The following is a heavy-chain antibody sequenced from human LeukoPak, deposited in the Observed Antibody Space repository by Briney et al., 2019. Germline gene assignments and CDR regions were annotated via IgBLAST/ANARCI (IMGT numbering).Heavy chain of an antibody. CDR1: GYTFTSYG. CDR2: ISAYNGNT. V-gene: IGHV1-18*01. CDR3: ARADYYGSGSYYLELNWFDP. Sequence: ASVKVSCKASGYTFTSYGISWVRQAPGQGLEWMGWISAYNGNTNYAQKLQGRATMTTDTSTSTAYMELRSLRSDDTAVYYCARADYYGSGSYYLELNWFDPWCQGTLVTVSS. J-gene: IGHJ5*02. D-gene: IGHD3-10*01.